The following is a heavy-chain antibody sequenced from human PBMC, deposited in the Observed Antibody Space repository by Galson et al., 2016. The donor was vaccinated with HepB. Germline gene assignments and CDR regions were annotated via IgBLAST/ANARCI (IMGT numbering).Heavy chain of an antibody. CDR1: EFTVSNNY. V-gene: IGHV3-53*01. J-gene: IGHJ4*02. CDR3: STLNPASPYFDY. CDR2: IYSGGNT. Sequence: SLRLSCAASEFTVSNNYMSWVRQAPGKGLEWVSLIYSGGNTRYADSVKGRFTISRDNSKNTVYLQMNSLRAEDTAVYYCSTLNPASPYFDYWGQGTLVTVPS.